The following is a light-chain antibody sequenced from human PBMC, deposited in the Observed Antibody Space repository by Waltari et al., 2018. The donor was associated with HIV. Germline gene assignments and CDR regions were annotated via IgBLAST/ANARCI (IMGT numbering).Light chain of an antibody. J-gene: IGLJ3*02. Sequence: QSVLTQPPSVSGAPGQRVTISCTGSSSTIGAGYDVPWYQQLPGTAPKRLIYGNSNRPSGVPDRFSGSKSGTSASLAITGLLAEDEADYYCQSYDSSLSVWVFGGGTKLTVL. CDR2: GNS. V-gene: IGLV1-40*01. CDR3: QSYDSSLSVWV. CDR1: SSTIGAGYD.